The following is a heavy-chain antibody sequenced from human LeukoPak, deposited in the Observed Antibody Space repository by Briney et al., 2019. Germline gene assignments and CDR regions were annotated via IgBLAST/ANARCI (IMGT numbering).Heavy chain of an antibody. J-gene: IGHJ6*04. V-gene: IGHV4-59*01. CDR2: IYYSGST. CDR3: AKVGATLGKDV. D-gene: IGHD1-26*01. Sequence: SETLSLTRTVSGGSISNYYWSWIRQPPGKGLEWIGYIYYSGSTNYNPSLKSRVTISVDTSKNQFSLKLRSVTAADTAVYYCAKVGATLGKDVWGKGTTVTVSS. CDR1: GGSISNYY.